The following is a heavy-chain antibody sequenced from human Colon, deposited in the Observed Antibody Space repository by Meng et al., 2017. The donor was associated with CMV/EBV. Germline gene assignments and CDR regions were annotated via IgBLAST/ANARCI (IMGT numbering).Heavy chain of an antibody. V-gene: IGHV5-51*01. CDR2: IYPDDSQT. CDR3: ARLKTYYFDF. J-gene: IGHJ4*02. CDR1: GYTFASDW. Sequence: KVSCKASGYTFASDWIAWVRQRPGKGLEWMGIIYPDDSQTKYSPSFQGQVTISADKSISTAYLQWSTLKASDTAVYYCARLKTYYFDFWGQGSLVTVSS.